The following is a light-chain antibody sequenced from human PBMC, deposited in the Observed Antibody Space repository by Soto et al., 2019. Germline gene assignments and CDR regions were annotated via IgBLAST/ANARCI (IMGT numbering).Light chain of an antibody. V-gene: IGKV3-20*01. CDR2: GAS. Sequence: ESVLTPFPGAPFFSPGEKATPSCRASQSVSNYLAWYQRKPGQAPRLLIYGASSRATGIPDRFSGSGSGTDFTLTISRLEPEDFAVYYCHQYGGSPQTFGQGTKV. CDR3: HQYGGSPQT. J-gene: IGKJ1*01. CDR1: QSVSNY.